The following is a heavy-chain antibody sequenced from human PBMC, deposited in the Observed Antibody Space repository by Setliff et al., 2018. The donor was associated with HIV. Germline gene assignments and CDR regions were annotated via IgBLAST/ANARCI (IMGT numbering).Heavy chain of an antibody. CDR2: ISSSSYI. Sequence: PGGSLRLSCAASGFTFSSYSMNWVRQAPGKGLEWVSSISSSSYIYYADSVKGRFTISRDNAKNSLYLQMNSLRAEDTAMYYCARDRKMDGYNFDYYYSYYMDVWGKGTTVTVSS. D-gene: IGHD5-12*01. V-gene: IGHV3-21*01. J-gene: IGHJ6*03. CDR1: GFTFSSYS. CDR3: ARDRKMDGYNFDYYYSYYMDV.